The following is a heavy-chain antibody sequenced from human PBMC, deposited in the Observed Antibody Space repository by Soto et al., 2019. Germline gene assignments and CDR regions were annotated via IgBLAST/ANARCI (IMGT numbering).Heavy chain of an antibody. D-gene: IGHD3-22*01. Sequence: SSVKVSCKASGGTFSTYAIDWVRQAPGQGLEWMGGIIPLFGTAKYAQNFQGRITITADESTNTAYMELRSLRSQDTAVYYCARGVHYDSSGSYYFYWGKGTLVIVSS. J-gene: IGHJ4*02. V-gene: IGHV1-69*13. CDR1: GGTFSTYA. CDR2: IIPLFGTA. CDR3: ARGVHYDSSGSYYFY.